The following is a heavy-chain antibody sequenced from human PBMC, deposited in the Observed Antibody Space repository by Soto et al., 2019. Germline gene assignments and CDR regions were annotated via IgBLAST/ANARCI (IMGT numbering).Heavy chain of an antibody. J-gene: IGHJ5*02. D-gene: IGHD4-4*01. CDR2: INPNSGGT. V-gene: IGHV1-2*04. CDR3: ARDNDTVTGWFDL. CDR1: GYTFTGYY. Sequence: QVQLVQSGAEVMNPGSSVKVSCKAAGYTFTGYYMHWVRQAPGQGLEWMGWINPNSGGTNYAQKFQGWVNMTRDTFISKAYMELSRLRSDDTAVYYCARDNDTVTGWFDLWGQGTLVTVSS.